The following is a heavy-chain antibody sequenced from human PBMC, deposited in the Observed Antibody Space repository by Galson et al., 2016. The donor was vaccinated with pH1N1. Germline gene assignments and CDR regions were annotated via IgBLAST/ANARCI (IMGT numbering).Heavy chain of an antibody. CDR3: ARRETIVGVDY. CDR1: GYSFSSYW. V-gene: IGHV5-51*03. CDR2: IYPGDSDT. J-gene: IGHJ4*02. D-gene: IGHD2-15*01. Sequence: QSGAEVKKPGESLKISCKGSGYSFSSYWIGWVRQLPGKGLEWMGIIYPGDSDTKYSPSFQGQVTFSVDKSISTAYLKWSSLKASDSAMYYFARRETIVGVDYWGQGTLVTVSS.